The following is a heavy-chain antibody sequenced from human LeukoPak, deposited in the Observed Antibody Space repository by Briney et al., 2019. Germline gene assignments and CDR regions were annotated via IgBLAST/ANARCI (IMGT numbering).Heavy chain of an antibody. J-gene: IGHJ5*02. CDR1: GYTFTIYY. D-gene: IGHD2-21*02. Sequence: ASVTVSFTASGYTFTIYYMHWVRQAPGQGLEWMGIINPSGGSTSYAQKFQGRVTMTRDTSTSTVYMELSSLRSEDTAVYYCARDVGSAYCGGDCSINWFDPWGQGTLVTVSS. CDR3: ARDVGSAYCGGDCSINWFDP. CDR2: INPSGGST. V-gene: IGHV1-46*01.